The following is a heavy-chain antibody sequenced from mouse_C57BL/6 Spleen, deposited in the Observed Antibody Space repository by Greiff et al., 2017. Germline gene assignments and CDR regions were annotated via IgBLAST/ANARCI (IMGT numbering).Heavy chain of an antibody. D-gene: IGHD2-4*01. CDR1: GYTFTSYW. CDR3: ARRDYDYDEAWFAY. CDR2: IDPSDSYT. J-gene: IGHJ3*01. Sequence: VQLQQPGAELVMPGASVKLSCKASGYTFTSYWMHWVKQRPGQGLEWIGEIDPSDSYTNYNQKFKGKSTLTVDKSSSTAYMQLSSLTSEDSAVYYCARRDYDYDEAWFAYWGQGTLVTVSA. V-gene: IGHV1-69*01.